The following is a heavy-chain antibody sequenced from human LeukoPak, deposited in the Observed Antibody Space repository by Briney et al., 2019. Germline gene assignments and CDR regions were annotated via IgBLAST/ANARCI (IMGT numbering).Heavy chain of an antibody. V-gene: IGHV4-59*01. D-gene: IGHD3-3*01. CDR1: GGSISSYY. Sequence: SETLSLTCTVSGGSISSYYWSWIRQPPGKGLEWIGYIYYSGSTNYNPSLKSRVTISVDTSKNQFSLKLSSVTAADTAVYYCAREPVPYDFWRVGGAFDIWGQGTRVTVSS. CDR3: AREPVPYDFWRVGGAFDI. J-gene: IGHJ3*02. CDR2: IYYSGST.